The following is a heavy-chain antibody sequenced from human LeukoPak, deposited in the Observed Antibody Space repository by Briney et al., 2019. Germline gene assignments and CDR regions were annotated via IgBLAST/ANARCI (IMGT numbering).Heavy chain of an antibody. CDR2: ISAYNGNT. CDR3: ARSGVGGSRYYYYMDV. CDR1: GYTFTSYG. V-gene: IGHV1-18*01. D-gene: IGHD1-26*01. J-gene: IGHJ6*03. Sequence: GASVKVSCKASGYTFTSYGISWVRQAPGQGLEWMGWISAYNGNTNYAQKLQGRVTMTTDTSTSTAYMELRSLRSDDTAVYYCARSGVGGSRYYYYMDVWGKGTTVTVSS.